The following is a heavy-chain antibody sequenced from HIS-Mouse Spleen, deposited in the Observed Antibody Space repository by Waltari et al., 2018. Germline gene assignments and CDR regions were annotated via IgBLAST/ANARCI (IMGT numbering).Heavy chain of an antibody. V-gene: IGHV4-39*07. CDR1: GRSIRSSSHY. CDR3: AREIPYSSSWYDWYFDL. Sequence: QLHLQESRPGLVKPSETLSLTCTLSGRSIRSSSHYWRWIRPPPGMGLEWIGSIYYRGSTYYNPSLKSRVTISVDTSKNQFSLKLSSVTAEDTAVYYCAREIPYSSSWYDWYFDLWGRGTLVTVSS. CDR2: IYYRGST. J-gene: IGHJ2*01. D-gene: IGHD6-13*01.